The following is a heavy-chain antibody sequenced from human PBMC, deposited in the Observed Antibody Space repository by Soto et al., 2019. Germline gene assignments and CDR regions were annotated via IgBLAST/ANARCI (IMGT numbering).Heavy chain of an antibody. Sequence: GGSLRLSWAACGFTFSSSAMSWVRQASGKGLEWVSAISGSGGSTYYADSVKGRFTISRDNSKNTLYLQMNSLRAEDTAVYYCAKDLWQGYYGSGSGGMDVWGQGTTVTVSS. D-gene: IGHD3-10*01. CDR3: AKDLWQGYYGSGSGGMDV. V-gene: IGHV3-23*01. J-gene: IGHJ6*02. CDR1: GFTFSSSA. CDR2: ISGSGGST.